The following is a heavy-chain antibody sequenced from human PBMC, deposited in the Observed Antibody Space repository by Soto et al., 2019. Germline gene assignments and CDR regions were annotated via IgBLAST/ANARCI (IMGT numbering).Heavy chain of an antibody. V-gene: IGHV3-23*01. Sequence: GGSLRLSCAASRFTFSTYAMNWVRQAPGKGLEWVSGISESGDSTYYADSVKGRFTIFRDTSKNTLYLEMNSLRAEDTAIYYCAKDPRSWAHYEPKDYWGQGTLVTVSS. CDR1: RFTFSTYA. CDR2: ISESGDST. J-gene: IGHJ4*02. CDR3: AKDPRSWAHYEPKDY. D-gene: IGHD3-22*01.